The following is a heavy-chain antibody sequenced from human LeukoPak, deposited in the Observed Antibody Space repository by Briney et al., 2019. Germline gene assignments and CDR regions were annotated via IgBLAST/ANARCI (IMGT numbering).Heavy chain of an antibody. CDR2: VYYGGGN. CDR1: GASISGYY. Sequence: PSETLSLTCRVSGASISGYYGSWIRQPPGKGREWMGHVYYGGGNTHNPSLQSRVSISLDTSKKHFSLKLSPLTAAVTAVYYCAGTGLFFDYWSQGTLVTVSS. D-gene: IGHD7-27*01. J-gene: IGHJ4*02. V-gene: IGHV4-59*01. CDR3: AGTGLFFDY.